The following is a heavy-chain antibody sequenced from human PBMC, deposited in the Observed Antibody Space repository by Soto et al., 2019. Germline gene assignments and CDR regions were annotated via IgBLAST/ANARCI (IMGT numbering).Heavy chain of an antibody. V-gene: IGHV3-11*05. CDR1: GFTFSDYF. D-gene: IGHD2-21*01. CDR2: ISSRSSYT. J-gene: IGHJ4*02. CDR3: TRVPNPYLHIDY. Sequence: QVQLVESGRGLVKPGGSLRLSCAASGFTFSDYFMSWIRQAPGKGLEWVSYISSRSSYTNYADSVQGRFTISRDNAKNSLYLQMNSLRAEDTAVYYCTRVPNPYLHIDYWGQGTLVTVSS.